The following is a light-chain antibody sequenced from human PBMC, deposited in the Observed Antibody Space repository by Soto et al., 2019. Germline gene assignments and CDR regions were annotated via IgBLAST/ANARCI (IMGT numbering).Light chain of an antibody. V-gene: IGLV2-18*02. CDR3: SSYATSGVV. J-gene: IGLJ2*01. CDR2: EVS. Sequence: QSALTQPPSVSGSPGQSVTISCSGTSSDVGNYNRVSWYQQPPGTAPKLMIYEVSNRPSGVPDRFSGSKSGNTASLTISGLQAEDEADYYCSSYATSGVVFGGGTKVTVL. CDR1: SSDVGNYNR.